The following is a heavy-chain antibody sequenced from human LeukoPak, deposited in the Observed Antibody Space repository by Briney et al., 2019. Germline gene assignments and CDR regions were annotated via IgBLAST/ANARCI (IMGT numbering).Heavy chain of an antibody. Sequence: SETLSLTCTVSGGSISSYYWSWIRQPPGKGLEWIAYISDIGSINYNPSLKSRVTISLDTSKNQFSLKLSSVTAADTAVYYCARSTYSSGWYFDYWGQGTLVTVSS. CDR1: GGSISSYY. CDR2: ISDIGSI. D-gene: IGHD6-19*01. V-gene: IGHV4-59*01. CDR3: ARSTYSSGWYFDY. J-gene: IGHJ4*02.